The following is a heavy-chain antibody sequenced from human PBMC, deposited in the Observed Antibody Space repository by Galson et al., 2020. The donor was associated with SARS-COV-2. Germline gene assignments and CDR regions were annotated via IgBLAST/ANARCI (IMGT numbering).Heavy chain of an antibody. CDR2: IYHSGST. V-gene: IGHV4-30-2*01. CDR1: GGSISSGGYS. J-gene: IGHJ6*02. Sequence: LSLTCAVSGGSISSGGYSWSWIRQPPGKGLEWIGYIYHSGSTYYNPSLKSRVTISVDRSKNQFSLKLSSVTAADTAVYYCAREGGDGMDVWGQGTTVTVSS. CDR3: AREGGDGMDV. D-gene: IGHD3-16*01.